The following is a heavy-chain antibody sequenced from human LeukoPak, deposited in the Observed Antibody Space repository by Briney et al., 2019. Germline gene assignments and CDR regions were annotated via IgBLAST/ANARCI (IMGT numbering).Heavy chain of an antibody. CDR2: IIPIFGTA. CDR1: GGTFSSYA. D-gene: IGHD3-22*01. V-gene: IGHV1-69*05. Sequence: SVKVSCKASGGTFSSYAISWVRQAPGQGLEWMGGIIPIFGTANYAQKFQGRVTITTDESTSTAYMELSSLRSEDTAVYYCASSMIVVDNDAFDIWGQGTMVTVSS. J-gene: IGHJ3*02. CDR3: ASSMIVVDNDAFDI.